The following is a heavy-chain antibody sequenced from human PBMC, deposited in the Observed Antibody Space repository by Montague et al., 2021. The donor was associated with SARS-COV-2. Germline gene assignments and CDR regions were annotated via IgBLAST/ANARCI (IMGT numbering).Heavy chain of an antibody. CDR3: ASVGGNEYRFFGY. CDR1: GDSISSGTHY. J-gene: IGHJ4*02. D-gene: IGHD1-1*01. V-gene: IGHV4-61*02. Sequence: TLSLTCTVSGDSISSGTHYWSWIRQPAGKGLEWIGRIYSSGSTNYTPSLKSRVTISVDTSKNHFSLNLGSVTAADTAVYYCASVGGNEYRFFGYWGQGSLVTVSS. CDR2: IYSSGST.